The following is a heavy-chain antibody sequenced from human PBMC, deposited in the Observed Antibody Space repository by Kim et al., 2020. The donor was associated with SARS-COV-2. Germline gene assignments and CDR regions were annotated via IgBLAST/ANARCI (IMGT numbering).Heavy chain of an antibody. D-gene: IGHD1-1*01. CDR2: ISAYNGNT. Sequence: ASVKVSCKASGYTFTSYGISWVRQAPGQGLEWMGWISAYNGNTNYAQKLQGRVTMTTDTSTSTAYMELRSLRSDDTAVYYCARDRKGQLERLADAFDIWGQGTMVTVSS. CDR1: GYTFTSYG. CDR3: ARDRKGQLERLADAFDI. J-gene: IGHJ3*02. V-gene: IGHV1-18*01.